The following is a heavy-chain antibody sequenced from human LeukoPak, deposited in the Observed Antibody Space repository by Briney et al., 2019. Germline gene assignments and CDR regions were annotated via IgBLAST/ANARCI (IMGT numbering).Heavy chain of an antibody. J-gene: IGHJ4*02. Sequence: PSETLSFTCTVPDGAMSRGGSYWSWIRQHPGKSLEWIGYIYYSGSTYYNPSLKSRVTISVDTSKNQFSLKLSSVTAADTAVYYCARRPAGYSSSWYNSEKYYFDYWGQGTLVTVSS. V-gene: IGHV4-31*03. CDR3: ARRPAGYSSSWYNSEKYYFDY. CDR1: DGAMSRGGSY. CDR2: IYYSGST. D-gene: IGHD6-13*01.